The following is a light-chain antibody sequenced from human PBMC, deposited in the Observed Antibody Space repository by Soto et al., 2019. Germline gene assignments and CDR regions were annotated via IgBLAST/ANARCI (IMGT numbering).Light chain of an antibody. J-gene: IGKJ1*01. CDR2: KAS. Sequence: DIQMTQSPSTLSASVGDRVTITCRASQSISSWLAWYQQKPGKAPKLLIYKASSLESGVPSRFSGSGSGTEFTLTISRLQPDEFATYYCQQYNSYWTLGQGTKVEIK. CDR1: QSISSW. CDR3: QQYNSYWT. V-gene: IGKV1-5*03.